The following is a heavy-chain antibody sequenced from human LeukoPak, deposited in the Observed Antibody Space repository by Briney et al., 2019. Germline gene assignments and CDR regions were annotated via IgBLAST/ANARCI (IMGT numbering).Heavy chain of an antibody. CDR1: GFTFSSYA. J-gene: IGHJ5*02. Sequence: GGSLRLYCAASGFTFSSYAMSRLRPAQGMGLEWVSAISGSGGSTYYADSVKGRFTISRDNAKNTLYLQMNSLRAEDTAVYYCASGRSTSFDPWGQGTLVTVSS. V-gene: IGHV3-23*01. CDR2: ISGSGGST. D-gene: IGHD2-2*01. CDR3: ASGRSTSFDP.